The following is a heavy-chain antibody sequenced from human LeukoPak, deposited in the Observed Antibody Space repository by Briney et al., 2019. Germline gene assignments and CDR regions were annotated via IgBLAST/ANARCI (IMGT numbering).Heavy chain of an antibody. V-gene: IGHV4-59*12. J-gene: IGHJ4*02. CDR3: AREGGSYRPLDY. D-gene: IGHD3-16*02. CDR2: IYYSGST. CDR1: GGSTSSYY. Sequence: PSETLSLTCTVSGGSTSSYYWSWIRQPPGKGLEWIGYIYYSGSTNYNPSLKSRVAISVDTSANHVSLQMTSVTAADTAVYYCAREGGSYRPLDYSGQGTLVTVSS.